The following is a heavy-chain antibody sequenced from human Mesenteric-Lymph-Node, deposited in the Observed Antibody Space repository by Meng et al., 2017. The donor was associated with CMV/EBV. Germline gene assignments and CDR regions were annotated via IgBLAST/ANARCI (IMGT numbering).Heavy chain of an antibody. CDR2: IFYSGST. CDR1: GGSIISSDFF. J-gene: IGHJ3*02. V-gene: IGHV4-39*07. CDR3: ARVGSSRAFDI. D-gene: IGHD2-2*01. Sequence: SETLSLTCTVSGGSIISSDFFWGWIRQPPGKGLEWIGSIFYSGSTFYNPSLQSRLTISLDTSKNQFSLRLNSVTAADTAVYYCARVGSSRAFDIWGQGTMVTVSS.